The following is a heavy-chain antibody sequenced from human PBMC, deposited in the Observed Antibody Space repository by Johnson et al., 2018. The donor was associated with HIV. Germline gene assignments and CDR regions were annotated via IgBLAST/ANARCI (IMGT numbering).Heavy chain of an antibody. CDR3: ARLPSGYSLDAFDI. J-gene: IGHJ3*02. Sequence: QVQLVESGGGVVQPGRSLRLSCAASGFTFSSYPMHWVRQAPGKGLEWVAFISYDGNSKYFADSVTGRVTISSDNSKNTLYLQMNSLRPEDTAVYYCARLPSGYSLDAFDIWGQGTMVTVSS. V-gene: IGHV3-30*04. D-gene: IGHD5-18*01. CDR1: GFTFSSYP. CDR2: ISYDGNSK.